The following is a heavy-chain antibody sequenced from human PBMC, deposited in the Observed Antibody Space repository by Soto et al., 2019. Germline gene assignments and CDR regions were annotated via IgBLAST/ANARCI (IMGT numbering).Heavy chain of an antibody. CDR1: GYTFTSYA. CDR3: ARQSFGVVPKTYYFDY. V-gene: IGHV1-3*01. Sequence: ASVKVSCKASGYTFTSYAMHWVRQAPGQRLEWMGWINAGNGNTKYSQKFQGRFTISRDNAKNSLYLQMNSLRAEDTAVYYCARQSFGVVPKTYYFDYWGQGTLVTVSS. J-gene: IGHJ4*02. CDR2: INAGNGNT. D-gene: IGHD3-3*01.